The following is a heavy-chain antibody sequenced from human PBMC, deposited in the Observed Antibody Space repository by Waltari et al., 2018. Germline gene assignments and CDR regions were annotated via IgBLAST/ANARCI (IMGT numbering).Heavy chain of an antibody. CDR3: ARSEGCSSTSCPPPLYYYYGMDV. V-gene: IGHV1-69*01. CDR2: IIPSFGKA. Sequence: QVQLVQSGAEVKKPGSSVKVSCKASGGTFSSYAISWVRQAPGQGLEWMGGIIPSFGKANDEQKCKGRVTVTADESTSTAYMELSSLRSEDTAVYYCARSEGCSSTSCPPPLYYYYGMDVWGQGTTVTVSS. J-gene: IGHJ6*02. CDR1: GGTFSSYA. D-gene: IGHD2-2*01.